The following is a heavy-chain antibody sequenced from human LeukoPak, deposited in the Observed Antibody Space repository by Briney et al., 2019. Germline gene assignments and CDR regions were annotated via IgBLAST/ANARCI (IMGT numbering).Heavy chain of an antibody. D-gene: IGHD6-19*01. J-gene: IGHJ4*02. CDR1: GASVSGDSISSYY. CDR3: AREAYTSGWYLDY. CDR2: IYYSGST. V-gene: IGHV4-61*01. Sequence: PSETLSLTCTVSGASVSGDSISSYYWSWIRQPPGKGLEWIGSIYYSGSTNYNPSLKSRVTFSVDMSRNQFSLEVNSVTAADTAVYYCAREAYTSGWYLDYWGQGTLVIVSS.